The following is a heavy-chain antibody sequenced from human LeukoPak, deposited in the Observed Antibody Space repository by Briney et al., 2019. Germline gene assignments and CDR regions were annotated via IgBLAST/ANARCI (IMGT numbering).Heavy chain of an antibody. Sequence: SVKVSCKASGGTFSSYAISWVRQAPGQGLEWRGRIIPILGIANYAQKFQGRVTITADKSTSTAYMELSSLRSEDTAVYYCASLNYYGSGSYYNEIDYWGQGTLVTVSS. V-gene: IGHV1-69*04. CDR3: ASLNYYGSGSYYNEIDY. CDR1: GGTFSSYA. J-gene: IGHJ4*02. CDR2: IIPILGIA. D-gene: IGHD3-10*01.